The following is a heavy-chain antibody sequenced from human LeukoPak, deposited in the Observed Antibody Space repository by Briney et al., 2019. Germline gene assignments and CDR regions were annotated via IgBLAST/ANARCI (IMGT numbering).Heavy chain of an antibody. CDR2: MNPNSGNT. CDR1: GYTFTSYD. V-gene: IGHV1-8*01. Sequence: ASVKVSCKASGYTFTSYDINWVRQATGQGLEWMGWMNPNSGNTGYAQKFQGRVTMTRNTSISTAYMELSGLRSEDTAVYYCARVIVRGVIIPGYWGQGTLVTVSS. J-gene: IGHJ4*02. CDR3: ARVIVRGVIIPGY. D-gene: IGHD3-10*01.